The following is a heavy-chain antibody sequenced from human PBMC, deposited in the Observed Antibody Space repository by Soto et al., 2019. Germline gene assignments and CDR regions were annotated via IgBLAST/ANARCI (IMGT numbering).Heavy chain of an antibody. CDR3: ARDSWIRQWQQIDS. Sequence: GGSLRLSCAASGFTFSHYGMTWVRQAPGKGLEWVSTISSSNNLIYYADSVKGRFTISRDNAQNSLNLQMSSLRAEDTAVYFCARDSWIRQWQQIDSWGQGTLVTVSS. CDR2: ISSSNNLI. V-gene: IGHV3-21*06. CDR1: GFTFSHYG. J-gene: IGHJ4*02. D-gene: IGHD6-19*01.